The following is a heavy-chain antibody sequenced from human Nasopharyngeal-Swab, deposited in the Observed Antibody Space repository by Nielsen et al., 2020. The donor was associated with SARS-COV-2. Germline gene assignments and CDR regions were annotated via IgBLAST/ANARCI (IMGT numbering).Heavy chain of an antibody. CDR2: ISSSGSTI. CDR1: GFTFSGYY. D-gene: IGHD3-10*01. V-gene: IGHV3-11*01. CDR3: ARSRGGMVRSYYYYYGMDV. J-gene: IGHJ6*02. Sequence: GESLKISCAASGFTFSGYYMSWIRQAPGKGLEWVSYISSSGSTIYYADSVKGRFTTSRDNAKNSLYVQMNSLRAEDTAVYYCARSRGGMVRSYYYYYGMDVWGQGTTVTVSS.